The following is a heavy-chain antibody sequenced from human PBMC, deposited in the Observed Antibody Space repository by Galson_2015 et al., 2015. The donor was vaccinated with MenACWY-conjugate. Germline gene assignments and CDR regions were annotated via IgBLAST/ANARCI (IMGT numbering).Heavy chain of an antibody. V-gene: IGHV4-34*01. Sequence: SETLSLTCAVYGGSFSGYYWSWIRQPPGKGLEWIGEINHSGSTNYNPSLKSRVTISVDTSKNQFSLKLSSVTAADTAVYYCARGDSGYYRVYAFDIWGQGTMVTVSS. CDR3: ARGDSGYYRVYAFDI. J-gene: IGHJ3*02. CDR1: GGSFSGYY. D-gene: IGHD3-22*01. CDR2: INHSGST.